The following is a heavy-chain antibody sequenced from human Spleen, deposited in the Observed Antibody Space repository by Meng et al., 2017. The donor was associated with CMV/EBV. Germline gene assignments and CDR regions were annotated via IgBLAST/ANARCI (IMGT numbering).Heavy chain of an antibody. CDR1: GDYN. Sequence: GDYNWSWISQPPGKGLEWIGYIYYSGSTYYNPSLKSRVTISVDTSKNQFSLKLSSVTAADTAVYYCATGYCSSTSCYTGPAAEYFQHWGQGTLVTVSS. CDR2: IYYSGST. J-gene: IGHJ1*01. V-gene: IGHV4-30-4*08. D-gene: IGHD2-2*02. CDR3: ATGYCSSTSCYTGPAAEYFQH.